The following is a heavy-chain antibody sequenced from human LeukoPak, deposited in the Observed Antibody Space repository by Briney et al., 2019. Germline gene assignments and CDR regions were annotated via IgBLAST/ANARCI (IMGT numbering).Heavy chain of an antibody. CDR3: ARGGMSSYSSSAVDY. Sequence: GGSLRLSCAASGFSFSSYAMHWVRQAPGKGVEYVSAISSNRGSTYYANSVKGRFTISRDNSKNTLYLQMGSLRAEDVAVYDCARGGMSSYSSSAVDYWGQGTLVTVSS. CDR1: GFSFSSYA. CDR2: ISSNRGST. J-gene: IGHJ4*02. V-gene: IGHV3-64*01. D-gene: IGHD6-13*01.